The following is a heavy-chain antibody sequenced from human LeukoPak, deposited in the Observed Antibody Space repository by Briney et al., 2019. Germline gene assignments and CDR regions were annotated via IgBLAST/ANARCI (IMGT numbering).Heavy chain of an antibody. V-gene: IGHV6-1*01. CDR2: TYYRSKWYN. D-gene: IGHD3-22*01. CDR1: GDSVSSNSAA. CDR3: AREYYDSSGYPEYFQH. J-gene: IGHJ1*01. Sequence: SQTLFLTCAISGDSVSSNSAAWNWIRQSPSRGLEWLGRTYYRSKWYNDYAVSVKSRITINPDTSKNQFSLQLNSVTPEDTAVYYCAREYYDSSGYPEYFQHWGQGTLVTVSS.